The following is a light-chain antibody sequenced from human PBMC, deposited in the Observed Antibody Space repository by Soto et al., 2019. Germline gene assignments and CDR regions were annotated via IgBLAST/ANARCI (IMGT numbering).Light chain of an antibody. J-gene: IGLJ2*01. Sequence: QSALTQPPSASGSPGQSVTISCTGTSSDVGGYNYVSWYQQHPGKAPKLMIYEVSKRPSGVPDRFSGSKSGNTASLTVSGLQDEDEADYCCSSYAGSNNYVLFGGGTKLTVL. CDR1: SSDVGGYNY. CDR3: SSYAGSNNYVL. CDR2: EVS. V-gene: IGLV2-8*01.